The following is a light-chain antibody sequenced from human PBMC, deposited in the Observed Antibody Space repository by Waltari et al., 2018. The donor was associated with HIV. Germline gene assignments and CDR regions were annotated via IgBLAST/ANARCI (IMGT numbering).Light chain of an antibody. CDR1: SSDVGGDNL. CDR2: EVS. V-gene: IGLV2-23*02. Sequence: QSALTQPASVSGSPGQSITIPCTGTSSDVGGDNLVSWYQQHPGKAPKLMLYEVSKRPSGVSNRFSGSKSGNTASLTISGLQAEDEADYYCCAYAGSTTYVIFGGGTKLTVL. CDR3: CAYAGSTTYVI. J-gene: IGLJ2*01.